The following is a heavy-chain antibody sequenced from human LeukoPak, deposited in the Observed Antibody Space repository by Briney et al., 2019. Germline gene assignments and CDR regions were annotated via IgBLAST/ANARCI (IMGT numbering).Heavy chain of an antibody. CDR1: GFTFSSYN. J-gene: IGHJ4*02. V-gene: IGHV3-48*01. CDR2: ISTSSSTI. Sequence: GESLKISCAASGFTFSSYNMNWVRQAPGKGLEWVSHISTSSSTIYYADSVKGRFTISRDNAKNSLYLQMNSLRAEDTAVYYCARTIAEAARFDYWGQGTLVTVSS. D-gene: IGHD6-13*01. CDR3: ARTIAEAARFDY.